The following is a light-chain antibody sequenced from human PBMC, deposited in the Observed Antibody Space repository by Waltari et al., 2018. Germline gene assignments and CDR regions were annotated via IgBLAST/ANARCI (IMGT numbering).Light chain of an antibody. CDR2: KAS. V-gene: IGKV1-5*03. Sequence: DIQMTQSPSTLSASVVDRVTITCRASQRISGWLAWYQQKPGKAPTLLIYKASTLESGVSSRFSGSGSGTEFTLTISSLQPDDLATYYCQQYDSYSLTFGGGTKVEIK. CDR1: QRISGW. CDR3: QQYDSYSLT. J-gene: IGKJ4*01.